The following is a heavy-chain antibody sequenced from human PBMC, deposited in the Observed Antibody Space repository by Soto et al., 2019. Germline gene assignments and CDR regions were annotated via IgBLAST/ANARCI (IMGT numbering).Heavy chain of an antibody. CDR1: GFSFITYP. D-gene: IGHD4-17*01. V-gene: IGHV3-23*01. Sequence: PWGSLRLSCAASGFSFITYPIVFFRHSPLKRLEAFSSISGSGDKTYYKDSVRGRFTISRDNSRNTVDLQMNSLRPEDTAVYYCAKILSTVTSYYYGMDAWGQGTTVTVSS. CDR2: ISGSGDKT. J-gene: IGHJ6*02. CDR3: AKILSTVTSYYYGMDA.